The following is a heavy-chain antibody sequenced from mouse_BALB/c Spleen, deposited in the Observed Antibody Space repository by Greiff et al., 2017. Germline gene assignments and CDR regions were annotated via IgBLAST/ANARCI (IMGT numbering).Heavy chain of an antibody. V-gene: IGHV5-4*02. J-gene: IGHJ4*01. CDR3: AREDYGSSYNAMDY. CDR2: ISDGGSYT. CDR1: GFTFSDYY. D-gene: IGHD1-1*01. Sequence: EVHLVESGGGLVKPGGSLKLSCAASGFTFSDYYMYWVRQTPEKRLEWVATISDGGSYTYYPDSVKGRFTISRDNAKNNLYLQMSSLKSEDTAMYYCAREDYGSSYNAMDYWGQGTSVTVSS.